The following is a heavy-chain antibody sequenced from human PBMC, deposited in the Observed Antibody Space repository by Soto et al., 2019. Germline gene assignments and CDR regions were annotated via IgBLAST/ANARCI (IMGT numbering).Heavy chain of an antibody. J-gene: IGHJ6*02. Sequence: SETLSLTCTVSGGSISSSSYYWGWIRQPPGKGLEWIGSIYYSGSTYYNPSLKSRVTISVDTSKNQFSLKLSSVTAADTAVYYSHTFHARDSSSWEAWYYGMDVWGQGTTVTVSS. CDR3: HTFHARDSSSWEAWYYGMDV. CDR2: IYYSGST. V-gene: IGHV4-39*01. D-gene: IGHD6-13*01. CDR1: GGSISSSSYY.